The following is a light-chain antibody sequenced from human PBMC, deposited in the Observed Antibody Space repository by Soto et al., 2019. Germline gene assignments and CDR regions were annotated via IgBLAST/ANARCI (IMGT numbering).Light chain of an antibody. Sequence: EIVLTQSPGTLSLSPGERATLSCRASQSVRSSYLAWYQQKPGQAPRLLIYGASSRATGFPDRFSGSGSGTDFTLTISRLEPEDFAVYYCQQYGSSRTFGQGTRWIS. CDR3: QQYGSSRT. CDR2: GAS. V-gene: IGKV3-20*01. J-gene: IGKJ1*01. CDR1: QSVRSSY.